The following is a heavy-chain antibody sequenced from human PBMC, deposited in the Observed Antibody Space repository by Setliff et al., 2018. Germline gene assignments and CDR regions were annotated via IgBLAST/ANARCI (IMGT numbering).Heavy chain of an antibody. CDR1: GDSLSNGFY. CDR2: IYNSGKT. CDR3: ATLIGDHDDAFDL. Sequence: SETLSLTCTVSGDSLSNGFYWGWIRQTPGKGLHWIGSIYNSGKTYSNPSLKSRVTISLDTSKNQFSLKVTSMTAADTAVYYCATLIGDHDDAFDLWGQGTVVTVSS. V-gene: IGHV4-38-2*02. J-gene: IGHJ3*01. D-gene: IGHD2-21*01.